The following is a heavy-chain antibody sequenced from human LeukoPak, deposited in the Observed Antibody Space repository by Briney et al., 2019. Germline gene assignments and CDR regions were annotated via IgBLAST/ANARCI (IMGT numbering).Heavy chain of an antibody. V-gene: IGHV3-7*01. Sequence: GGSLRLSCAASGFTFSSYWMSWVRQAPGKGLEWVANIKQDGSEKYYVDSVKGRFTISRDNAKNSLYLQMNSLRAEDTAVYYCARSMVRGVWSYYYGMDVWGQGTTVTVSS. CDR2: IKQDGSEK. D-gene: IGHD3-10*01. CDR3: ARSMVRGVWSYYYGMDV. J-gene: IGHJ6*02. CDR1: GFTFSSYW.